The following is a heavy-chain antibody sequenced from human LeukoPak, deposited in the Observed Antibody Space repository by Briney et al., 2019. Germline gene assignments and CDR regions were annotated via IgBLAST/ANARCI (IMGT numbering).Heavy chain of an antibody. J-gene: IGHJ4*02. CDR1: GDSISSDIW. D-gene: IGHD3-10*01. V-gene: IGHV4-4*02. Sequence: PSGTLSLTCAVSGDSISSDIWWNWVRPPPGKGLEWIGEIHHSGGINYNPSLKSRVTISLDKSKNQFSLELNSVTAADTALYYCSRGGGYRLHYWGQGTLVTVSS. CDR2: IHHSGGI. CDR3: SRGGGYRLHY.